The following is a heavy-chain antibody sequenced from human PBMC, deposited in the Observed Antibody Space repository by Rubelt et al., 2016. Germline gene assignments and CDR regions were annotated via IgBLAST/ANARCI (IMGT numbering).Heavy chain of an antibody. V-gene: IGHV3-48*01. CDR3: ASSIAAAALDY. D-gene: IGHD6-13*01. CDR2: ISSSSSTI. Sequence: EVQLVESGGGLVQPGGSLRLSCAASGFTFSSYWMSWVRQAPGKGLEWVSYISSSSSTIYYADSVKGRFTISRDNAKNSLYLQMNSLRAEDTAVYYCASSIAAAALDYWGQGTLVTVSS. J-gene: IGHJ4*02. CDR1: GFTFSSYW.